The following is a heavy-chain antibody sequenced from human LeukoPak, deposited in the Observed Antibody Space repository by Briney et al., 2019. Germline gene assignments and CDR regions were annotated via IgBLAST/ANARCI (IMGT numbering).Heavy chain of an antibody. J-gene: IGHJ5*02. Sequence: GSLRLSCAASGFTFDDYAMHWVRQAPGKGLEWVSSISSSSSYIYYADSVKGRFTISRDNAKNSLYLQMNSLRAEDTAVYYCARDCTNGVCYNWFDPWGQGTRVTVSS. CDR1: GFTFDDYA. D-gene: IGHD2-8*01. CDR3: ARDCTNGVCYNWFDP. CDR2: ISSSSSYI. V-gene: IGHV3-21*01.